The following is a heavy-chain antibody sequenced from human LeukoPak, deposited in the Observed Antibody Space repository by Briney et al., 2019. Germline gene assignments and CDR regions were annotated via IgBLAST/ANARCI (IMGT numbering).Heavy chain of an antibody. CDR1: GGTFSNYA. Sequence: APVKVSCKASGGTFSNYAISWVRQAPGQGLEWMGRIIPIFGIANYAQKFQGRVTITADKSTTTAYMDLSSLRSEDTAVYYCARMPYYYDSSGYSTTPYFDYWGQGTLVTVSS. CDR3: ARMPYYYDSSGYSTTPYFDY. J-gene: IGHJ4*02. V-gene: IGHV1-69*04. CDR2: IIPIFGIA. D-gene: IGHD3-22*01.